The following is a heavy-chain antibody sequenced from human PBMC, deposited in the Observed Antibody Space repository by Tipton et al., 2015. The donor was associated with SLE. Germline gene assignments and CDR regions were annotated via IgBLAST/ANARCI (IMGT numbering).Heavy chain of an antibody. CDR1: GGSVNSGSFY. J-gene: IGHJ4*02. CDR3: ARGSCSGGVCYIDY. Sequence: TLSLTCSVSGGSVNSGSFYWGWIRQPPGKGLEWIGNLYYGGNTDYNPSLMSRVTISADATKNQFSLKLSSVTAADTAVYYCARGSCSGGVCYIDYWGQGTLVTVSS. CDR2: LYYGGNT. D-gene: IGHD2-8*02. V-gene: IGHV4-39*07.